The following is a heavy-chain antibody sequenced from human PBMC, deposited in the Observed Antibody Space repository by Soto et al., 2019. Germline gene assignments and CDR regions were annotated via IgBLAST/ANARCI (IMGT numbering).Heavy chain of an antibody. CDR3: ARVGDDSSGWYGWFDP. CDR1: GFTFSSYA. CDR2: ISYDGSNK. V-gene: IGHV3-30-3*01. D-gene: IGHD6-19*01. Sequence: QPGGSMRLSCAASGFTFSSYAMHWVRQAPGKGLEWVAVISYDGSNKYYADSVKGRFTISRDNSKNTLYLQMNSLRAEDTAVYYCARVGDDSSGWYGWFDPWGQGTLVTVSS. J-gene: IGHJ5*02.